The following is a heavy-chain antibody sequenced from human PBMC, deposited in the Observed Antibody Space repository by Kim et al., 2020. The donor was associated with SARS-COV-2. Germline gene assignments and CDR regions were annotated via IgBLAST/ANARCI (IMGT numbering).Heavy chain of an antibody. J-gene: IGHJ6*02. D-gene: IGHD3-10*01. CDR2: IYYSGST. CDR1: GGSVSSGSYY. CDR3: ARDFYGSGSDYYYYYGMDV. Sequence: SETLSLTCTVSGGSVSSGSYYWSWIRQPPGKGLEWIGYIYYSGSTNYNPSLKSRVTISVDTSKNQFSLKLSSVTAADTAVYYCARDFYGSGSDYYYYYGMDVWGQGTTVTVSS. V-gene: IGHV4-61*01.